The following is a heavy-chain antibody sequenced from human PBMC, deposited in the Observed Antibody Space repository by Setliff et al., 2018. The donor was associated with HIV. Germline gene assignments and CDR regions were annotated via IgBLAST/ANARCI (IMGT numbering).Heavy chain of an antibody. D-gene: IGHD4-17*01. Sequence: ASVKVSCKASGYTFTSYGISWVRQAPGQGLEWMGWISAYKGKTNYAQKFQGRISMTTDTSTSTAYMELRSLRSDDTAVYYCARDNYDDYSRVQMDVWGQGTLVTVSS. CDR3: ARDNYDDYSRVQMDV. V-gene: IGHV1-18*01. J-gene: IGHJ4*02. CDR2: ISAYKGKT. CDR1: GYTFTSYG.